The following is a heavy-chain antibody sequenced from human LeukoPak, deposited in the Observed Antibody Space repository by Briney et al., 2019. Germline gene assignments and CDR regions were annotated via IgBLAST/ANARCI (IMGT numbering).Heavy chain of an antibody. D-gene: IGHD2-2*01. CDR1: GFTFRSYA. Sequence: GGSLRLSCAASGFTFRSYAMRWVRQAPGKGVERVSAISGRGGRTYYAYSVKRRFTISRDNSKNTLYLQMNSLRAEDTAVYYCANVLFQLIYWGQGTLVTVSS. CDR2: ISGRGGRT. J-gene: IGHJ4*02. CDR3: ANVLFQLIY. V-gene: IGHV3-23*01.